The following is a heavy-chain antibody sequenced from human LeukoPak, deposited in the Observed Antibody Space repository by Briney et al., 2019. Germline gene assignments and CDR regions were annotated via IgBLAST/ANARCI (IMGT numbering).Heavy chain of an antibody. D-gene: IGHD2-15*01. CDR2: INAGDDNT. CDR1: GYTFTSYA. J-gene: IGHJ5*02. Sequence: ASVKVSCKASGYTFTSYAMHWVRQAPGQRLEWMGWINAGDDNTKYSQKFQGRVTITRDTSASTAYMELSSLRSEDTAVYYCARDLGYCTGGTCYPNWFDPWGQGTLVTVSS. CDR3: ARDLGYCTGGTCYPNWFDP. V-gene: IGHV1-3*01.